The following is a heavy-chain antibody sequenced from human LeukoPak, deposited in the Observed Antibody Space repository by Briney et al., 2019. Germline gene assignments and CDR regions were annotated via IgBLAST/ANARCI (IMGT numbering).Heavy chain of an antibody. V-gene: IGHV3-21*01. CDR2: ISSSSSYI. D-gene: IGHD1-26*01. CDR1: GFTFSSYS. J-gene: IGHJ3*02. Sequence: PGGSLRLSCAASGFTFSSYSMNWVRQAPGKGLEWVSSISSSSSYIYYADSVKGRFTISRDNAKNSLYLQMNSLRAEDTALYYCARDLIVEDRIEGVGATYDAFDIWGQGTMVTVSS. CDR3: ARDLIVEDRIEGVGATYDAFDI.